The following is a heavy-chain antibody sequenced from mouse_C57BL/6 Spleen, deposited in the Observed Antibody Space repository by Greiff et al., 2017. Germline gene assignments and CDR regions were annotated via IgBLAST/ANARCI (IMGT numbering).Heavy chain of an antibody. Sequence: QVQLKQSGAELVRPGTSVKMSCKASGYTFTNYWIGWAKQRPGHGLEWIGDIYPGGGYTNYNEKFKGKATLTADKSSSTAYMQFSSLTSEDSAIYYCARWGYGNPHYFDYWGQGTTLTVSS. CDR1: GYTFTNYW. D-gene: IGHD2-10*02. CDR3: ARWGYGNPHYFDY. CDR2: IYPGGGYT. J-gene: IGHJ2*01. V-gene: IGHV1-63*01.